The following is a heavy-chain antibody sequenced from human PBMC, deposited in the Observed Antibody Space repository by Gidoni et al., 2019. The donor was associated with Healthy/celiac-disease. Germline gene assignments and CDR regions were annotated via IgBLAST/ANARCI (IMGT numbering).Heavy chain of an antibody. Sequence: QVQLQESGPGLVKPSETLSLTFTVSGYSISSGYYWGWIRQPPGKGLEWIGSIYHSGRTYYNPSLKSRVTISVDTSKNQCSLKLSSVTAADTAVYYCARVISGGPVSAFEIWGQGTMVTVSS. CDR2: IYHSGRT. CDR3: ARVISGGPVSAFEI. CDR1: GYSISSGYY. V-gene: IGHV4-38-2*02. J-gene: IGHJ3*02. D-gene: IGHD3-10*01.